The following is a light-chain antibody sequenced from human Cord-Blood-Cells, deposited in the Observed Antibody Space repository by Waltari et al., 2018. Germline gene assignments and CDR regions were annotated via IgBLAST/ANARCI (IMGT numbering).Light chain of an antibody. CDR2: EGS. CDR1: SSAVGGYNL. Sequence: QSALTQPASVSGSPGQSIPISCPGTSSAVGGYNLVSWYQQHPGKAPKLMIYEGSKRPSGVSNRFSGSKSCNTASLTISGLQAEDEADYYCCSYAGSSTWVFGGGTKLTVL. CDR3: CSYAGSSTWV. V-gene: IGLV2-23*01. J-gene: IGLJ3*02.